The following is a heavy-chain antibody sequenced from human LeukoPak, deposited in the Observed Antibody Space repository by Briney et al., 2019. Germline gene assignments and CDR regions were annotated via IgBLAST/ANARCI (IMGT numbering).Heavy chain of an antibody. J-gene: IGHJ2*01. CDR3: ARDGGIAARPGGWYFDL. V-gene: IGHV4-39*07. D-gene: IGHD6-6*01. CDR1: GGSISSSSYY. CDR2: IYYSGST. Sequence: SETLSLTCTVSGGSISSSSYYWGWIRQPPGEGLELIWRIYYSGSTYYNPSLKSRVTISVDTSKNQFSLKLSSVTAADTAVYYCARDGGIAARPGGWYFDLWGRGTLVTVSS.